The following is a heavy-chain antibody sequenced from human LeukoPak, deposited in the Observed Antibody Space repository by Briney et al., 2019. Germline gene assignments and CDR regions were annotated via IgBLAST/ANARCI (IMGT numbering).Heavy chain of an antibody. D-gene: IGHD2-8*01. J-gene: IGHJ4*02. CDR2: ISDTGATT. CDR3: AKDTSIGRYCTNGVCSPFDY. V-gene: IGHV3-23*01. CDR1: GFTFSSYA. Sequence: GGSLRLSCAGSGFTFSSYAMSRVRQAPGKGLEWVSAISDTGATTYDADSVKGRFTISRDNSRSTLYLQMNSLRAEDTALYYCAKDTSIGRYCTNGVCSPFDYWGQGTLVTVSS.